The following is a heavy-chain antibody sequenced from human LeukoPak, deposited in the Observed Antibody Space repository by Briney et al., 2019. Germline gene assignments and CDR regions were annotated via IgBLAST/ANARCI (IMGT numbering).Heavy chain of an antibody. CDR2: IYYSGST. CDR1: GGSISSSSYY. D-gene: IGHD6-19*01. J-gene: IGHJ5*02. Sequence: PSETLSLTCTVSGGSISSSSYYWGWIRQPPGKGLEWMGSIYYSGSTYYNPSLKSRVTISVDTSKNQFSLKLSSVTAADTAVYYCARTSGRGWLYWFDPWGQGTLVTVSS. V-gene: IGHV4-39*01. CDR3: ARTSGRGWLYWFDP.